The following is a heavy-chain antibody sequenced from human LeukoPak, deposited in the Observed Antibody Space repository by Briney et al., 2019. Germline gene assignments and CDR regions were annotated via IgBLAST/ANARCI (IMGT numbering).Heavy chain of an antibody. D-gene: IGHD4-17*01. CDR2: FYESGST. Sequence: SETLPLTCKVSGGSIRYSSYYWGWIRQPPGKGLEWIGSFYESGSTYHNPSLKSRVTIFEDTSNNQFSLNLKSVTAADTAVYYCARDSSTVTTRHFDYWGQGILVTVSS. V-gene: IGHV4-39*07. J-gene: IGHJ4*02. CDR3: ARDSSTVTTRHFDY. CDR1: GGSIRYSSYY.